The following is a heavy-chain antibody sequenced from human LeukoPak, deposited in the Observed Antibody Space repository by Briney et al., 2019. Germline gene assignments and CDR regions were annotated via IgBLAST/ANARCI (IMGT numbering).Heavy chain of an antibody. V-gene: IGHV1-18*01. CDR3: ARLWADPAY. CDR1: GYTFTTYS. J-gene: IGHJ4*02. D-gene: IGHD1-26*01. Sequence: GASVKVSCKASGYTFTTYSITWVRQAPGQGLEWMGWISGPNGDTNYAEKFQGRITMTTDSSTSTAYMDLSSLTPDDTGLYYCARLWADPAYWGQGTLVTVSS. CDR2: ISGPNGDT.